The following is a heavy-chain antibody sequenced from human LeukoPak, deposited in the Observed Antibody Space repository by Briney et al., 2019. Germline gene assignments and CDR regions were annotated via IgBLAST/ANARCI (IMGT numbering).Heavy chain of an antibody. J-gene: IGHJ4*03. Sequence: AGSLTLTCAASGFTFSSYSLNWVRQAPGKGLEWVSYISSSSSTIYYADSVKGRFTISRDNAKNSLYLQMNSLRDEDTAVYYCARDRGALAGFDYWARGTGHSVSS. D-gene: IGHD6-19*01. CDR1: GFTFSSYS. CDR2: ISSSSSTI. V-gene: IGHV3-48*02. CDR3: ARDRGALAGFDY.